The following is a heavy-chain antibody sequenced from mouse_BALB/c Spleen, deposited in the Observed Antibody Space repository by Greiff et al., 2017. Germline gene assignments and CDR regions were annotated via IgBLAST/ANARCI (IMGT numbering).Heavy chain of an antibody. J-gene: IGHJ2*01. V-gene: IGHV5-6-2*01. CDR2: INSNGGST. Sequence: DVKLQESGGGLVKLGGSLKLSCAASGFTFSSYYMSWVRQTPEKRLELVAAINSNGGSTYYPDTVKGRFTISRDNAKNTLYLQMSSLKSEDTALYYCARHRSLFDYWGQGTTLTVSS. CDR3: ARHRSLFDY. D-gene: IGHD2-14*01. CDR1: GFTFSSYY.